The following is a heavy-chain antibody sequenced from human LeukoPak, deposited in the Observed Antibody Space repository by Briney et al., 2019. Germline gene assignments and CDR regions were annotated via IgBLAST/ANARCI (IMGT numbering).Heavy chain of an antibody. Sequence: GGSLRLSCAASGFTFSDYYMSWIRQAPGKGLEWVSYISSSGSTIYYADSVKGRFTISRDNAKNSLYLQMNSLRAEDTAIYYCAKVRDSSGSFGFDYWGQGTLVTVSS. V-gene: IGHV3-11*01. D-gene: IGHD6-19*01. CDR1: GFTFSDYY. CDR3: AKVRDSSGSFGFDY. J-gene: IGHJ4*02. CDR2: ISSSGSTI.